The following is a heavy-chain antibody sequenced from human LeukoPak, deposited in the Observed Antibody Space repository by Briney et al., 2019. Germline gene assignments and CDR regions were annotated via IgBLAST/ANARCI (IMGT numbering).Heavy chain of an antibody. D-gene: IGHD3-10*01. CDR1: GGAISSYY. CDR3: ARVRGDYYGSGIGNWFDP. V-gene: IGHV4-34*01. J-gene: IGHJ5*02. CDR2: INHSGST. Sequence: PSETVSLTCTVSGGAISSYYWSWIRQPPGKGLEWIGEINHSGSTNYNPSLKSRVTISVDTSKNQFSLKLSSVTAADTAVYYCARVRGDYYGSGIGNWFDPWGQGTLVTVSS.